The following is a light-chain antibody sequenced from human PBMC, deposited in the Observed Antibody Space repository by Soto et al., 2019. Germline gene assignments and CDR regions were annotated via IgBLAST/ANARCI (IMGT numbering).Light chain of an antibody. CDR1: QTISSW. CDR3: PHYNSYSEA. CDR2: KAS. Sequence: DIQMTQYPSTLYGSVGDRVTITCRASQTISSWLAWYQQKPGKAPKLLIYKASTLKSGVPSRFSGSGSGTEFTLTISSLQPDDFATYYCPHYNSYSEAFGQGTKVDIK. J-gene: IGKJ1*01. V-gene: IGKV1-5*03.